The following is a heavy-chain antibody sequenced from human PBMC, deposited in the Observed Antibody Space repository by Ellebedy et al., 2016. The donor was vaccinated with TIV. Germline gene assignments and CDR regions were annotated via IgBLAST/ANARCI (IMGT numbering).Heavy chain of an antibody. V-gene: IGHV4-34*01. CDR3: ARGIARGSGSYGDY. J-gene: IGHJ4*02. Sequence: SETLSLXXTVSGGSISSYYWSWIRQPPGKGPEWIGEINHSGSTNYNPSLKSRVTISVDTSKNQFSLKLSSVTAADTAVYYCARGIARGSGSYGDYWGQGTLVTVSS. CDR2: INHSGST. CDR1: GGSISSYY. D-gene: IGHD3-10*01.